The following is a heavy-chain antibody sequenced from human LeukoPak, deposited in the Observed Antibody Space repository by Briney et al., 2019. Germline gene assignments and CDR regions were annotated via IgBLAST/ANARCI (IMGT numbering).Heavy chain of an antibody. CDR2: IRYDGSNK. V-gene: IGHV3-30*02. D-gene: IGHD4-23*01. CDR3: AGTVASRGYYFDY. Sequence: GGSLRLSCAASGFTFSSYGMHWVRQAPGKGLEWVAFIRYDGSNKYYADSVKGRFTISRDNSKNTLYLQMNSLRAEDTAVYYCAGTVASRGYYFDYWGQGTLVTVSS. J-gene: IGHJ4*02. CDR1: GFTFSSYG.